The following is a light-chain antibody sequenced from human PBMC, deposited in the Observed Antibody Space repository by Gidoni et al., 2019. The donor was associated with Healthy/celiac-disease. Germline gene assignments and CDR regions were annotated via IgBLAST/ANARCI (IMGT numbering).Light chain of an antibody. CDR2: WAS. V-gene: IGKV4-1*01. Sequence: ERATINCKSSQSVLYSSNNKNYLAWYQQKPGQPPKLLIYWASTRESGVPDRFSGSGSGTDFTLTISSLQAEDVAVYYCQQYYSTPRWTFGQXTKVEIK. CDR3: QQYYSTPRWT. CDR1: QSVLYSSNNKNY. J-gene: IGKJ1*01.